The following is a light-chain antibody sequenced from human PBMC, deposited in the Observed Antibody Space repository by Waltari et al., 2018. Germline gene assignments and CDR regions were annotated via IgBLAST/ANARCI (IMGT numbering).Light chain of an antibody. CDR1: SSNMGAGRD. CDR2: VNW. Sequence: QSVLTQPPSVSGAPGQRVTISCTGSSSNMGAGRDVHWYQQLPGTAPKLLLFVNWFRPQVFPDQFSGSKSGTAASLAIAGLQAEDEAEYYCQSYDNILGGSVFGGGTKLTVL. V-gene: IGLV1-40*01. CDR3: QSYDNILGGSV. J-gene: IGLJ2*01.